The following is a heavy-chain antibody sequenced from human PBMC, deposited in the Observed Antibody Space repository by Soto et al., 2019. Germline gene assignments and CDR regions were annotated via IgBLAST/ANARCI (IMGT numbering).Heavy chain of an antibody. D-gene: IGHD3-22*01. J-gene: IGHJ4*02. CDR2: ISYDGSNK. CDR3: ASEGYYDDY. Sequence: QVQLVESGGGVVQPGRSLRLSCAASGFTFSSYAMHWVRQAPGKGLEWVAVISYDGSNKYYADSVKGRFTISRDNSKNPLYRQMNSLRAEDTAVYYCASEGYYDDYWGQGTLVTVSS. V-gene: IGHV3-30-3*01. CDR1: GFTFSSYA.